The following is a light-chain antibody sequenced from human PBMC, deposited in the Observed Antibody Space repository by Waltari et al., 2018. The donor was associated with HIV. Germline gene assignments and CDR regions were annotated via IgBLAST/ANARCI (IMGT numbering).Light chain of an antibody. CDR3: QQYGDPPWT. V-gene: IGKV3-20*01. CDR2: GAL. CDR1: QTITNNY. J-gene: IGKJ1*01. Sequence: EIVLTQSPGTLSLSPRKRATLSCRASQTITNNYLAWYQQKPGQAPRLLISGALTRATGIPARFSVNVSGTDFTLTISRLEPEDVAVYFCQQYGDPPWTFGQGTKVEIK.